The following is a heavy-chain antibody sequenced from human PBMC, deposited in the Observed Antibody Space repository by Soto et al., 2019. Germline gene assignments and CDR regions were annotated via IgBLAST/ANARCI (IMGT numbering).Heavy chain of an antibody. D-gene: IGHD5-12*01. CDR2: IYYSGST. Sequence: QVQLQESGPGLVKPSETLSLTCTVSGGSVSSGSYYWSWIRQPPGKGLEWIGYIYYSGSTNYNPSLKSRVTISVDTSKNQFSLKRSSVTAADTAVYYCARDGLYVDYWGQGTLVTVSS. J-gene: IGHJ4*02. CDR1: GGSVSSGSYY. V-gene: IGHV4-61*01. CDR3: ARDGLYVDY.